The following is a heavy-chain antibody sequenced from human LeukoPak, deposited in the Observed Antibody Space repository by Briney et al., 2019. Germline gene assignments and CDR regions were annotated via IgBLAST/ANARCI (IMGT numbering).Heavy chain of an antibody. CDR3: ASGSYSSLHYFDY. J-gene: IGHJ4*02. V-gene: IGHV4-59*01. Sequence: PSETLSLTCTVSGGSISSYYWSWIRQPAGKGLEWIGYIYYSGNINYNPSLKSRVTMSVDTSKNHFSLKLSSVTAADTAIYYCASGSYSSLHYFDYWGQGTLVTVSS. D-gene: IGHD1-26*01. CDR2: IYYSGNI. CDR1: GGSISSYY.